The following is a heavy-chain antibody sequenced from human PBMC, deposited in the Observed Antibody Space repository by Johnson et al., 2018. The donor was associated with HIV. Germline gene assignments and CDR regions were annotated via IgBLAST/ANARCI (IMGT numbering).Heavy chain of an antibody. D-gene: IGHD3-22*01. V-gene: IGHV3-9*01. CDR3: ARSVGYYDSSAYYYVDAFDI. Sequence: QLVESGGGLVQPGRSLRLSCAASGFTFDDYAMHWVRQAPGKGLEWVSGISWNSGSIGYADSVKGRFTISRDNAKNSLYLQMNSLRAEDTALYYCARSVGYYDSSAYYYVDAFDIWGRGTMVTVSS. CDR2: ISWNSGSI. J-gene: IGHJ3*02. CDR1: GFTFDDYA.